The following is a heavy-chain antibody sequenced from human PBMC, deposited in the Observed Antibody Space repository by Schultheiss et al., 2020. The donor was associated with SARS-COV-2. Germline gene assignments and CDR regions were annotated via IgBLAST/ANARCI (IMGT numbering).Heavy chain of an antibody. V-gene: IGHV3-30-3*01. CDR2: ISYDGSNK. CDR3: ARGWRYFDY. J-gene: IGHJ4*02. Sequence: GGSLRLSCAASGFTFSDYYMSWIRQAPGKGLEWVAVISYDGSNKYYADSVKGRFTISRDNSKNTLYLQMNSLRAEDTAVYYCARGWRYFDYWGQGTLVTVSS. D-gene: IGHD5-24*01. CDR1: GFTFSDYY.